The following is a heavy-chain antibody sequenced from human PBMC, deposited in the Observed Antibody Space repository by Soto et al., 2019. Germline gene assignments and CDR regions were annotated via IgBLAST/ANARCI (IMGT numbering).Heavy chain of an antibody. J-gene: IGHJ4*02. CDR2: IGPESGAT. CDR1: GYTFTGHY. D-gene: IGHD5-12*01. V-gene: IGHV1-2*02. Sequence: ASVKVSCKASGYTFTGHYIHWVRQAPEQGPEWMGEIGPESGATRYARKFQGRVTMTRDMSITTVYMELNNLSPDDTAVYYCGRGRSGQLVVFYWGQGTPATVSS. CDR3: GRGRSGQLVVFY.